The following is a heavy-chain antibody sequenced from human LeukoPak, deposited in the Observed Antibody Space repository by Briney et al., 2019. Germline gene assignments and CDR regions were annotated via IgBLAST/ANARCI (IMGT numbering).Heavy chain of an antibody. D-gene: IGHD3-16*01. CDR3: ARVPRRLIRLGELIYSYAFDI. CDR2: INPSGGST. Sequence: EASVKVSCKASGYTFTSYYMHWVRQAPGQGLEWMGIINPSGGSTSYAQKFQGRVTMTRDTSTSTVYMELSSLRSEDTAVYYCARVPRRLIRLGELIYSYAFDIWGQGTMVTVSS. V-gene: IGHV1-46*01. J-gene: IGHJ3*02. CDR1: GYTFTSYY.